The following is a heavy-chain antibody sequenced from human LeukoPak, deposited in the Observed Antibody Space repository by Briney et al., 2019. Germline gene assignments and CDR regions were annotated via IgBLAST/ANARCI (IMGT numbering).Heavy chain of an antibody. CDR1: GYTFTGYY. J-gene: IGHJ5*02. Sequence: ASVKVSCKASGYTFTGYYMHWVRQAPGQGLEWMGWINPNSGGTNYAQKFQGRVTMTRDTSISTAYMELSRLRSDDTAVYYCARDGEWEPHDWFDPWGQGTLVTVSS. CDR2: INPNSGGT. CDR3: ARDGEWEPHDWFDP. D-gene: IGHD1-26*01. V-gene: IGHV1-2*02.